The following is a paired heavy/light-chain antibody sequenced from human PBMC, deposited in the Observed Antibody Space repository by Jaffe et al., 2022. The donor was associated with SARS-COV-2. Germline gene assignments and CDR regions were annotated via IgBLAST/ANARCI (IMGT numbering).Light chain of an antibody. CDR2: WAS. CDR1: QSVLYSSNNKNY. Sequence: DIVMTQSPDSLAVSLGERATINCKSSQSVLYSSNNKNYLAWYQQKPGQPPKLLIYWASTRESGVPDRFSGSGSGTDFTLTISSLQAEDVAVYYCQQYYSTLLTFGPGTKVDIK. J-gene: IGKJ3*01. CDR3: QQYYSTLLT. V-gene: IGKV4-1*01.
Heavy chain of an antibody. V-gene: IGHV2-5*01. CDR3: AHRRAMVRGVKGIVGATTFDY. CDR2: IYWNDDK. CDR1: GFSLSTSGVG. Sequence: QITLKESGPTLVKPTQTLTLTCTFSGFSLSTSGVGVGWIRQPPGKALEWLALIYWNDDKRYSPSLKSRLTITKDTSKNQVVLTMTNMDPVDTATYYCAHRRAMVRGVKGIVGATTFDYWGQGTLVTVSS. D-gene: IGHD3-10*01. J-gene: IGHJ4*02.